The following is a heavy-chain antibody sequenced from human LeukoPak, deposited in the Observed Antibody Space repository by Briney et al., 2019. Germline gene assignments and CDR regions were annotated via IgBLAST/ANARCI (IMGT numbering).Heavy chain of an antibody. CDR2: IYSGGST. J-gene: IGHJ4*02. D-gene: IGHD3-22*01. CDR1: GFTVGSNT. CDR3: ARGGSCCGISGYYFY. Sequence: PGGSLRLSCAASGFTVGSNTMSWVRQAPGKGLEWVSIIYSGGSTSYADSVKGRFTISRDNSQNTLYLQMNSLRTEDTAVYYCARGGSCCGISGYYFYWGQGTLVTVSS. V-gene: IGHV3-66*01.